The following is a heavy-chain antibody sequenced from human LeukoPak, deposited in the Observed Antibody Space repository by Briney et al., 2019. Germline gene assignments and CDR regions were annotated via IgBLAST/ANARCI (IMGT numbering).Heavy chain of an antibody. CDR3: AKRSAESSGYFDY. CDR1: GFTFIKYS. CDR2: ITGSGAFT. J-gene: IGHJ4*02. D-gene: IGHD6-19*01. V-gene: IGHV3-23*01. Sequence: GGSLRLSCAASGFTFIKYSMTWVRQAPGKGLEWVSAITGSGAFTDYADSVKGRFTISRDNSKNTLYLQLNSLRVEVTAVYYCAKRSAESSGYFDYWGQGTLVTVSS.